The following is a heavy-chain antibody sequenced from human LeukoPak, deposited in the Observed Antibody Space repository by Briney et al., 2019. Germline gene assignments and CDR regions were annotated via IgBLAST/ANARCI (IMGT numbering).Heavy chain of an antibody. J-gene: IGHJ6*03. CDR2: ISSSSSYI. D-gene: IGHD5-18*01. CDR1: GFTFSSYS. V-gene: IGHV3-21*01. Sequence: GGSLRLSCAASGFTFSSYSMNWVRQAPGKGLEWVSSISSSSSYIYYADSVKGRFTISRDNAKNSLYLQMNSLRAEDTAVYYCARASRGYSYGTSPYYYYYMDVWGKGTTVTVSS. CDR3: ARASRGYSYGTSPYYYYYMDV.